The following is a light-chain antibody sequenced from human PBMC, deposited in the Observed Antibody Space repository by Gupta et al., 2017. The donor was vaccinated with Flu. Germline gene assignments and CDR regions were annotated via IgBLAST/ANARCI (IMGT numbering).Light chain of an antibody. Sequence: QSAPTQPRSVPGSPGQSVTISCTGTINDVGASNRVSWYEQRPGKAPKLILYDVTERPSGVPDRFSGSKSGYTASLTISGLQADDEADYYCSSHAGRVTGVFGTGTTVTVL. CDR3: SSHAGRVTGV. J-gene: IGLJ1*01. CDR1: INDVGASNR. CDR2: DVT. V-gene: IGLV2-11*01.